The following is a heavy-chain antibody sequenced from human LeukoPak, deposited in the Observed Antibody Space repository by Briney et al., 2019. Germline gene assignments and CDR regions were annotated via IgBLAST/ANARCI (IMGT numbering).Heavy chain of an antibody. Sequence: GGSLRLSCAASGFTFSSYSMNWVRQAPGKGLEWVSSISSSSSYIYYADSVTGRFTISRDNANNSLYLQMHSLIAADTAVYYCARGGLLWFGGGVDYWGQGTLVTVSS. CDR1: GFTFSSYS. J-gene: IGHJ4*02. CDR3: ARGGLLWFGGGVDY. CDR2: ISSSSSYI. D-gene: IGHD3-10*01. V-gene: IGHV3-21*01.